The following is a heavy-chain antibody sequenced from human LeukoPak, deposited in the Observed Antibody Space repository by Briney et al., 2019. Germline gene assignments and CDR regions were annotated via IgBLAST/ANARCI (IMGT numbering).Heavy chain of an antibody. Sequence: PGGSLRLSCAASGFTFSSYVMHWVRQAPGKGLEWVGRIKSNADGGTADYAAPVNARFIISRDDSKNTLYLHMDSLKTEDTAVYYCTTQIGDYWGQGTLVTVSS. J-gene: IGHJ4*02. CDR2: IKSNADGGTA. V-gene: IGHV3-15*01. D-gene: IGHD3-10*01. CDR3: TTQIGDY. CDR1: GFTFSSYV.